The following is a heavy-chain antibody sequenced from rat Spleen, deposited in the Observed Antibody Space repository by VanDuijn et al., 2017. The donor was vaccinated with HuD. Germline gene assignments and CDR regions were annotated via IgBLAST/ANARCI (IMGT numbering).Heavy chain of an antibody. J-gene: IGHJ4*01. V-gene: IGHV2S8*01. CDR2: ISSGGST. D-gene: IGHD3-2*01. CDR3: TRSHPGVMDA. CDR1: GFSLTSNG. Sequence: QVQLKESGPGLVQPSQTLSLTCTVSGFSLTSNGVSWVRQPPGKGLEWIAAISSGGSTYYNSALKSRLSISRDTSKSQVFLKMNSLRTEDTAIYFCTRSHPGVMDAWGQGASVTVSS.